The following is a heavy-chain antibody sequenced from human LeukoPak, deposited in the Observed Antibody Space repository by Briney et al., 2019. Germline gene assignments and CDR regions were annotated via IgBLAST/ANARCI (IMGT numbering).Heavy chain of an antibody. Sequence: SETLSLTCTVSGGSISSYYWSWIRQPPGKGLEWIGYIYYSGSTKYNPSLKSRVTISVDTSKNQFSLKLSSVTAADTAVYYCARHRTVTEPIDYWGQGTLVTVSS. CDR1: GGSISSYY. J-gene: IGHJ4*02. V-gene: IGHV4-59*01. D-gene: IGHD4-11*01. CDR2: IYYSGST. CDR3: ARHRTVTEPIDY.